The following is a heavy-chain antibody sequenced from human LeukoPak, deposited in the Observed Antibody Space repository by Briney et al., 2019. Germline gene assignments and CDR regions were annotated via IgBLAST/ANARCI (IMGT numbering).Heavy chain of an antibody. CDR3: ARIAPANENPFDI. V-gene: IGHV4-39*01. D-gene: IGHD1-1*01. Sequence: KPSETLSLTCTVSGGSISSSTYYWGWIRQPPGKGLEWIGNIYYSGSTYYNPSLKSRVTISVDTSKNQFSLKLRSVNATDTAVYYCARIAPANENPFDIWGQGTMVTVSS. CDR1: GGSISSSTYY. CDR2: IYYSGST. J-gene: IGHJ3*02.